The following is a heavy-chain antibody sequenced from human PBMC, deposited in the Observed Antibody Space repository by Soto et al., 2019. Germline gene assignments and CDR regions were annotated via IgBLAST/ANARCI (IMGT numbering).Heavy chain of an antibody. CDR3: AKDINGTGTNVIYDS. V-gene: IGHV3-23*01. Sequence: EVQLLESGGSLVQPGGSLRLSCAAAGFSFSTYAMGWVRQAPGKGLEWVSAISGSGSATYYADPVKGRFTISRDNSKDTVYLHMNSLRGGDTAVYYCAKDINGTGTNVIYDSWGQGSLVTVSS. CDR1: GFSFSTYA. J-gene: IGHJ4*02. CDR2: ISGSGSAT. D-gene: IGHD1-7*01.